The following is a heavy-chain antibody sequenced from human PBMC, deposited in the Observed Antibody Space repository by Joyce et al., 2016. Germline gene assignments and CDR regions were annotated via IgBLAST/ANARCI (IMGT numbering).Heavy chain of an antibody. CDR1: GLSFDLHSF. J-gene: IGHJ2*01. V-gene: IGHV4-38-2*01. CDR3: ARRPYNVHTPLGSDWYFDL. CDR2: VYLHGTT. Sequence: QVQLQESCPGLVKPSETLSLTCGVSGLSFDLHSFWGWIRQPPGKGLEWIGNVYLHGTTHYSTSRKSRVTISMDTSKNQFSLNLNSLTAADTAVYFCARRPYNVHTPLGSDWYFDLWGRGTLVTVSS. D-gene: IGHD5-18*01.